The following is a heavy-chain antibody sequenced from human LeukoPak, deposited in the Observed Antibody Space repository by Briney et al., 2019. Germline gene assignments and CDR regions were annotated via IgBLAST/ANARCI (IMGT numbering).Heavy chain of an antibody. V-gene: IGHV3-21*01. CDR3: ARQPFIVVPTDS. CDR1: GFTFSSYW. CDR2: IGSSSSYI. Sequence: GGSLRLSCAASGFTFSSYWMHWVRQAPGKGLEWVSFIGSSSSYIHYSDSVKGRFTISRDNAKNSVHLQMNSLRAEDTAVYYCARQPFIVVPTDSWGQGTLVTVSS. D-gene: IGHD3-22*01. J-gene: IGHJ4*02.